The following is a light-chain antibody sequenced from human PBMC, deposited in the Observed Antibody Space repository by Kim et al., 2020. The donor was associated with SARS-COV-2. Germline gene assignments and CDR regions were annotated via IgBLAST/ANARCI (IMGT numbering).Light chain of an antibody. CDR1: QSVSSN. CDR2: GAS. V-gene: IGKV3-15*01. CDR3: QHQGT. J-gene: IGKJ1*01. Sequence: ETVMTQSPATLSVSPGERATLSCRASQSVSSNLAWYQQKPGQAPRLLIYGASTRATGIPARFSGSGSGTEFTLTISSLQSEDFAVYYCQHQGTFGQGTKVDIK.